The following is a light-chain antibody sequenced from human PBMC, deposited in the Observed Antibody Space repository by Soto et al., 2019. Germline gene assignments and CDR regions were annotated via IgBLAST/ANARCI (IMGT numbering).Light chain of an antibody. V-gene: IGKV3-15*01. J-gene: IGKJ5*01. Sequence: EIVLTHSPATLSLSPRDRATLSFMASQSVSGDLAWYHHKPGQAPRLLIYDASTRALDTPARFAGSGSGTEFTLTISSLQSEDFAVYFCQQYNNWPITFGQGTRLEIK. CDR2: DAS. CDR3: QQYNNWPIT. CDR1: QSVSGD.